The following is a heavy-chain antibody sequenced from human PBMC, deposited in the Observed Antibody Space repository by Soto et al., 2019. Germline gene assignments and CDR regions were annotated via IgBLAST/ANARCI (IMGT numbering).Heavy chain of an antibody. D-gene: IGHD3-10*01. CDR2: IEWDDDK. V-gene: IGHV2-70*11. J-gene: IGHJ5*02. CDR1: GFSLSTSRMC. CDR3: ARIGGRGVTPGVSDWFDP. Sequence: SAPTLGNPTHTLTLNCTFSGFSLSTSRMCVSWIRQPPGKALEWLARIEWDDDKYYSTSLKTRLTISKDTSKNQVVLTMTNMDPVDTATYYCARIGGRGVTPGVSDWFDPWGQGTLVTVSS.